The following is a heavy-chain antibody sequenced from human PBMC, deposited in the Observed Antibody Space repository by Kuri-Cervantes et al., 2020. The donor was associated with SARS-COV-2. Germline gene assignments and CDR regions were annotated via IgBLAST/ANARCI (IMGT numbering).Heavy chain of an antibody. CDR1: GASISSSTYY. CDR3: AKVGRNGFNLFDS. D-gene: IGHD5-24*01. J-gene: IGHJ5*01. CDR2: IYYSGSS. Sequence: SETLSLTCAVSGASISSSTYYWGWIRQPPGKGLEWIGSIYYSGSSYYNPSLKSRVTISVATSKNQFSLKMNSVTAADTAIYYCAKVGRNGFNLFDSWGQGSLVTVSS. V-gene: IGHV4-39*07.